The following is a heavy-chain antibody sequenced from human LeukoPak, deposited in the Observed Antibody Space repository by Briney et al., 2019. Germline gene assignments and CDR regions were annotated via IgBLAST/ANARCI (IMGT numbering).Heavy chain of an antibody. V-gene: IGHV3-30*18. Sequence: GGSLRLSCAASGFTFSNYAIHWVRQAPGKGLEWVAAISSDGSSKYYAGSVRGRSTISRDKSNNTVSLQMSSLRPEDTAVYYCAKGSGGSCYSSGDVWGKGTTVTVSS. CDR2: ISSDGSSK. J-gene: IGHJ6*04. D-gene: IGHD2-15*01. CDR3: AKGSGGSCYSSGDV. CDR1: GFTFSNYA.